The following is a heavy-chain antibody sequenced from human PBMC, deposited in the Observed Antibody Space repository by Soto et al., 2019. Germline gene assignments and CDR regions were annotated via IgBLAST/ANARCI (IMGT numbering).Heavy chain of an antibody. D-gene: IGHD6-19*01. CDR2: INPNSGGT. CDR3: ARDHKASSGWPLLKRYYYYGMDV. V-gene: IGHV1-2*02. CDR1: GYTFTGYY. Sequence: QVQLVQSGAEVKKPGASVKVSCKASGYTFTGYYMHWVRQAPGQGLEWMGWINPNSGGTNYAQKFQGRVTMTRDTYISTAYMELSRLRSDDTAVYYCARDHKASSGWPLLKRYYYYGMDVWGQGATVTVSS. J-gene: IGHJ6*02.